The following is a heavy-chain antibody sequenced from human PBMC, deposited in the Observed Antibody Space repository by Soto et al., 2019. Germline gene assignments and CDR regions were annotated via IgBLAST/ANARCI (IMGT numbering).Heavy chain of an antibody. V-gene: IGHV4-39*01. Sequence: SETLSLTCTVSGGSIYSSYFYWDWIRQPPGKGLEWIGSIYYSGSTYYNPSLKSRVTISVDTSKNQFSLKLNSMTAADTAVYYCARHNYGSGSTYFDYWGQGTLVSVSS. J-gene: IGHJ4*02. CDR2: IYYSGST. CDR3: ARHNYGSGSTYFDY. CDR1: GGSIYSSYFY. D-gene: IGHD3-10*01.